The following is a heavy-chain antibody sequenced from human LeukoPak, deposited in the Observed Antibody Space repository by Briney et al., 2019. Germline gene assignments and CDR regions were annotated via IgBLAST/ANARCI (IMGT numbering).Heavy chain of an antibody. V-gene: IGHV4-4*07. CDR3: ARSSSSGWGFRFDP. D-gene: IGHD6-19*01. CDR1: GASIRGYY. CDR2: IYTSGST. Sequence: SETLSLTCTVSGASIRGYYWSWIRQPPGKGLEWIGRIYTSGSTNYNPSLKSRVTISGDTSKNQFSLKLSSVTAADTAMYYCARSSSSGWGFRFDPWGQGTLVTVSS. J-gene: IGHJ5*02.